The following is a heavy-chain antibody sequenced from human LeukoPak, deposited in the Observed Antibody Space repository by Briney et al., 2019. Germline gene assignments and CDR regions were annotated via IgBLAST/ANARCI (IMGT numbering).Heavy chain of an antibody. CDR3: ARIRGQYGSGSYFRDLYYYYMDV. J-gene: IGHJ6*03. D-gene: IGHD3-10*01. Sequence: SETLSLPCTVSGGSISSYYWSWIRQPPGKGLEWIGCIYYSGSTNYNPSLKSRVTISVDTSKNQFSLKLSSVTAADTAVYYCARIRGQYGSGSYFRDLYYYYMDVWGKGTTVTISS. V-gene: IGHV4-59*01. CDR1: GGSISSYY. CDR2: IYYSGST.